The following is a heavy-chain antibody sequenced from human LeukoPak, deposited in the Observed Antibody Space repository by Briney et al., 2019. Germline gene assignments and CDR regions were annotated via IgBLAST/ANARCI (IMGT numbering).Heavy chain of an antibody. CDR3: ACLTTADAFDI. Sequence: SETLSLTCTVSGGSINSYYWSWIRQPPGKGLEWIGYIYDSGSTNYNPSLKSRVTISVDTSKNQFSLKLSSVTAADTAVYYCACLTTADAFDIWGQGTMVTVSS. D-gene: IGHD3-22*01. J-gene: IGHJ3*02. V-gene: IGHV4-59*01. CDR2: IYDSGST. CDR1: GGSINSYY.